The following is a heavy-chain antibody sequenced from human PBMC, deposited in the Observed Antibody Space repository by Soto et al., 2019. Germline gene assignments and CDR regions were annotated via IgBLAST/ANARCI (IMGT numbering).Heavy chain of an antibody. CDR2: FYYTGGT. D-gene: IGHD3-3*01. J-gene: IGHJ4*02. CDR3: ASPRQGNYDFLSGYYALDY. CDR1: GASISSSRSY. V-gene: IGHV4-39*01. Sequence: SETLSLTCTVSGASISSSRSYWGWVRQPPGKGLEWIVSFYYTGGTYSTYYNPSLKSRVTISVDTSKSQFSLNLRSVTAADTAVYYCASPRQGNYDFLSGYYALDYWGQGTRVTVSS.